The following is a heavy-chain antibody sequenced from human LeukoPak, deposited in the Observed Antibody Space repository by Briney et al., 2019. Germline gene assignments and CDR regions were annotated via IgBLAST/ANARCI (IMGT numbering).Heavy chain of an antibody. D-gene: IGHD4-17*01. J-gene: IGHJ6*02. Sequence: SLRTLRPSPTSPRSNVSSEGMGCISQGSGNELKWVSSMSGSGGSTYYADSVKGRFTISRDDSKNTLYLQMNSLRAEDTAVYYCARVRYGELDVWGQGTTVTVSS. V-gene: IGHV3-23*01. CDR1: RSNVSSEG. CDR2: MSGSGGST. CDR3: ARVRYGELDV.